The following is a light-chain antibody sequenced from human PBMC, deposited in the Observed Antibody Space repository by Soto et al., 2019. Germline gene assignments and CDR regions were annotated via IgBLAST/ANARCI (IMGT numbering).Light chain of an antibody. Sequence: IQLTQSPSSLSASVGDRVTITCRASQGISSDLAWYQQKPGKAPKLLIYSASILQNGVPSRFSGSGSGTDFTLPISGLQPEDFATYYCHQLNSYPVTFGQVPRLEIK. CDR3: HQLNSYPVT. CDR1: QGISSD. V-gene: IGKV1-9*01. J-gene: IGKJ5*01. CDR2: SAS.